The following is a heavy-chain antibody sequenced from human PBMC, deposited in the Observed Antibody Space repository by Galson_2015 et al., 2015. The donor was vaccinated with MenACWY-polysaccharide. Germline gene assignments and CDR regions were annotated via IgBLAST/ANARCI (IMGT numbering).Heavy chain of an antibody. D-gene: IGHD3-16*01. CDR3: ARVSVRFGGARTSVIDY. V-gene: IGHV3-7*03. J-gene: IGHJ4*02. CDR2: IKEGGSEK. CDR1: GFIFSSYW. Sequence: LRLSCAASGFIFSSYWMSWVRQAPGKGLEWVANIKEGGSEKYYVDSVKGRFTISRDNAKNSLYLQMNSLRAEDTAVYYCARVSVRFGGARTSVIDYWGQGTLVTVSS.